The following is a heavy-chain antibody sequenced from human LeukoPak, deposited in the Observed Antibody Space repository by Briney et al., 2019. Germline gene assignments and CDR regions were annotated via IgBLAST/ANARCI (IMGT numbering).Heavy chain of an antibody. Sequence: PSETLSLTCTVSGGSISSYYWSWIRQPPGKGLEWIGYIYYSGSTNYNPSLKSRVTISVDTSKNQFSLKLSSVTAADTAVYYCVRVETQYYYGSGSYYTGYYYGMDVWGQGTTVTVSS. V-gene: IGHV4-59*01. J-gene: IGHJ6*02. CDR3: VRVETQYYYGSGSYYTGYYYGMDV. D-gene: IGHD3-10*01. CDR2: IYYSGST. CDR1: GGSISSYY.